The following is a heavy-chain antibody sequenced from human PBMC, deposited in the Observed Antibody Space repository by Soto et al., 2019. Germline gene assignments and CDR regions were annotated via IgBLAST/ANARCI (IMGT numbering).Heavy chain of an antibody. D-gene: IGHD2-2*01. Sequence: QVQLVQSGAEVKKPGSSVKVSCKASGGIFNRYSVSWVRQAPGQGLEWMGRVIPLFGIRNYAQKFQGRVTITAAKSTITAYMEVDGLRPEDTALYYCAPFNGGDCTTTTCYGDFDYWGQGTLVTVTS. CDR3: APFNGGDCTTTTCYGDFDY. CDR2: VIPLFGIR. V-gene: IGHV1-69*02. CDR1: GGIFNRYS. J-gene: IGHJ4*02.